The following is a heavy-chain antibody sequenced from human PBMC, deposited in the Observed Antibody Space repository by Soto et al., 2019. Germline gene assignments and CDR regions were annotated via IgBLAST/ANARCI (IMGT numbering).Heavy chain of an antibody. D-gene: IGHD3-22*01. V-gene: IGHV3-53*01. J-gene: IGHJ6*02. Sequence: LRLSCAASGFSVSSNYMSWVRQAPGKGLEWVSVFYTDGSRYYADSVKGRCTMSRDTSKNTLNLQMNSLRAEDTAVYYCTREDYYGSKMHGMVVWGQGTTGTVS. CDR1: GFSVSSNY. CDR3: TREDYYGSKMHGMVV. CDR2: FYTDGSR.